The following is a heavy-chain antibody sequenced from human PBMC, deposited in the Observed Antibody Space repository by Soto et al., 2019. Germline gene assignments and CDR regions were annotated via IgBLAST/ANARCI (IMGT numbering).Heavy chain of an antibody. CDR3: AKSWRADLDAFDI. Sequence: PGGSLRLSCAASGFTFDDYAMHWVRQAPGKGLEWVSGISWNSGSIGYADSVKGRFTISRDNAKNSLYLQMNSLRAEDTALYYCAKSWRADLDAFDIWGQGTMVTVSS. D-gene: IGHD6-13*01. CDR2: ISWNSGSI. V-gene: IGHV3-9*01. J-gene: IGHJ3*02. CDR1: GFTFDDYA.